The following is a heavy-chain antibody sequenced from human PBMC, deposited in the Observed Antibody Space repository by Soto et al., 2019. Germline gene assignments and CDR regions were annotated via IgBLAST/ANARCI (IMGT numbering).Heavy chain of an antibody. CDR1: GFTFTGYE. V-gene: IGHV3-48*03. CDR2: ISSSGRSI. Sequence: EVQLLESGGGLVQPGGSLRLSCAVSGFTFTGYEMNWVRQAPGMGLEWVSYISSSGRSIYYAHSVKGRFTISRDNAKNLLYLYMNSLRAEDTAVYYCARERHGYFDYWGQGTLVTVSS. J-gene: IGHJ4*02. CDR3: ARERHGYFDY.